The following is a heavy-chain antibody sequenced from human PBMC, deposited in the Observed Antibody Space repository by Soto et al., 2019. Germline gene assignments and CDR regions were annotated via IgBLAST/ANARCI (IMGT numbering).Heavy chain of an antibody. V-gene: IGHV2-5*02. J-gene: IGHJ4*02. Sequence: QITLKESGPTLVKPTQTLTLTCTFSGFSLTTSGVGVGWIRQPPGKALQWLALIYWADDKRYSPSLKSRLTITKYTAINQVFLSMTNMDPVDTATYYCAHSASLYYFDFWGQGTLVTVSS. CDR2: IYWADDK. CDR3: AHSASLYYFDF. CDR1: GFSLTTSGVG.